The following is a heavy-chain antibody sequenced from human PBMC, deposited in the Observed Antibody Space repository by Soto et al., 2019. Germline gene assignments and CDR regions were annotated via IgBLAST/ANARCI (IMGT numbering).Heavy chain of an antibody. D-gene: IGHD3-3*01. J-gene: IGHJ4*02. CDR3: TRATYYDFWSGPFNFDY. CDR1: GFTFGDYA. V-gene: IGHV3-49*03. Sequence: GGSLRLSCTASGFTFGDYAMSWFRQAPGKGLEWVGFIRSKAYGGTTEYAASVKGRFTISRDDSKSIAYLQMNSLKTEDTAVYYCTRATYYDFWSGPFNFDYWGQGTLVTVSS. CDR2: IRSKAYGGTT.